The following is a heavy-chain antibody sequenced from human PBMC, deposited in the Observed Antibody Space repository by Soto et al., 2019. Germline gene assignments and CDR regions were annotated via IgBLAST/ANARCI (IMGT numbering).Heavy chain of an antibody. CDR2: ISSNGGST. Sequence: WGSLRLSCSASGFTFSSYAMHWVRQAPGKGLEYVSAISSNGGSTYYADSVKGRFTISRDNSKNTLYLQMSSLRAEDTAVYYCVKMVSAYYDFWSGYPTTDYWGQGTLVTVSS. V-gene: IGHV3-64D*08. CDR3: VKMVSAYYDFWSGYPTTDY. CDR1: GFTFSSYA. D-gene: IGHD3-3*01. J-gene: IGHJ4*02.